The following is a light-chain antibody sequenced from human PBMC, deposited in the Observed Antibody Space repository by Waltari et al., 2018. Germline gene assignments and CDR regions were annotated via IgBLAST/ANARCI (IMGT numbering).Light chain of an antibody. V-gene: IGKV3-20*01. CDR1: QSISRS. CDR2: GES. J-gene: IGKJ1*01. CDR3: QHYVRLPAT. Sequence: EIMLTQSPGPLSLSPGERATLSCRASQSISRSLAWYQHKPGQAPRLLIYGESSRATGIPDRFSGSGSGTDFSLTISRLQPEDFAVYYCQHYVRLPATFGQGTKVDIK.